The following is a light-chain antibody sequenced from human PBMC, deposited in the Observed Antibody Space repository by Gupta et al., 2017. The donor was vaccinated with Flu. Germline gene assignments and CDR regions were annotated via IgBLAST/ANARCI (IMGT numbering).Light chain of an antibody. Sequence: PPSLSAPVEDRVTISSGASQSSSSWLAWYQQKPGKAPKVLIYKASTRETGIPARFSGSGSGTDFTLTISSLQPDDVATYYCQQYNSFSGTFGQGTKVEIK. V-gene: IGKV1-5*03. CDR2: KAS. CDR3: QQYNSFSGT. J-gene: IGKJ1*01. CDR1: QSSSSW.